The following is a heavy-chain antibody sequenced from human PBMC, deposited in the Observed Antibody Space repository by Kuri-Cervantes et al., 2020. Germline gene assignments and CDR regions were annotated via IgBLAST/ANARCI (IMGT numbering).Heavy chain of an antibody. CDR2: INSDASST. CDR1: GFTFSSSW. J-gene: IGHJ6*03. Sequence: GGSLRLSCAASGFTFSSSWMHWVRQAPGKGLVWVSRINSDASSTRYADSVRGRFTISRDNAKNSLFLQMNSLRAEDTAVYYCARDSGYYTYIMDVWGKGTTVTVSS. D-gene: IGHD3-3*01. CDR3: ARDSGYYTYIMDV. V-gene: IGHV3-74*01.